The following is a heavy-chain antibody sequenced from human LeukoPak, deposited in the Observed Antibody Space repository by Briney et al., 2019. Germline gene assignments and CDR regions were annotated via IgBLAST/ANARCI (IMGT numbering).Heavy chain of an antibody. J-gene: IGHJ6*03. Sequence: GGSLRLSCAASGFTFSDYWMHWVRQAPGKGLVWVSRINSDGSSTSYADSVKGRFTISRDNAKNTLYLQMNSLRAEDTAVYYCASPIAVADYYYYYYMDVWGKGTTVTVSS. CDR1: GFTFSDYW. CDR3: ASPIAVADYYYYYYMDV. V-gene: IGHV3-74*01. CDR2: INSDGSST. D-gene: IGHD6-19*01.